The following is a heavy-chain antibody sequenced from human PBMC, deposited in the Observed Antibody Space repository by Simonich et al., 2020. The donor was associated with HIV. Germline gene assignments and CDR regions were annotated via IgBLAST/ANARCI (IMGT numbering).Heavy chain of an antibody. V-gene: IGHV3-7*01. D-gene: IGHD6-19*01. CDR1: GFSFSRFW. Sequence: VKLVESGGGLVQPGGSLRVSCAASGFSFSRFWMRWVRQLSGEGLKGRANHNEEGSRHYYVNSEKGLFTISRDNAKNSLYRQMNILRAEDTAVYYCARDKRQWLVSYYYYGMDVWGQGTTVTVSS. CDR3: ARDKRQWLVSYYYYGMDV. CDR2: HNEEGSRH. J-gene: IGHJ6*02.